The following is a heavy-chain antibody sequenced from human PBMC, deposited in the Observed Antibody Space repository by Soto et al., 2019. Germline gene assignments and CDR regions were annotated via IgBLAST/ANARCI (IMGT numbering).Heavy chain of an antibody. V-gene: IGHV1-69*02. CDR1: GGTFSRYT. D-gene: IGHD2-8*02. CDR3: ARHLTGVLVLGTSPPGGDNYGWDV. CDR2: IIPILDIP. J-gene: IGHJ6*02. Sequence: QVPLVQSGAEVKKPGSSVKVSCKASGGTFSRYTFTWVRQAPGQGLEWMGRIIPILDIPNYAQNFQGRVTTTADKSSSTAYMERGSLGSHDTAVDYCARHLTGVLVLGTSPPGGDNYGWDVWGQGTTVTVS.